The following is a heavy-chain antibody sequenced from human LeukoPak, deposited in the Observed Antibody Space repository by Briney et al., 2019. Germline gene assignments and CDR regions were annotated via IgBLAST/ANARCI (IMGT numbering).Heavy chain of an antibody. V-gene: IGHV4-34*01. CDR2: VNHSGST. D-gene: IGHD5-12*01. J-gene: IGHJ4*02. Sequence: SEALSLTCPVQGGPFSGYSWNWIRQPPRMGLEWIGEVNHSGSTNYNPSLQSRVLISVATATNQFSLKLRSVTAADTSVYYCARGGYSGYRSRFDYWGQGTLVIVSS. CDR3: ARGGYSGYRSRFDY. CDR1: GGPFSGYS.